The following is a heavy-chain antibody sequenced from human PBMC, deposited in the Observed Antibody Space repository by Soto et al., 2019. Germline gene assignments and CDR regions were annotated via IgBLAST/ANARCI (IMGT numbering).Heavy chain of an antibody. V-gene: IGHV1-2*02. CDR1: GYTLSGYY. CDR2: INPRDGGA. Sequence: ASVKVSCKASGYTLSGYYMHWVRQAPGQGPEWMGWINPRDGGANYAPTFQGRVTMTRDTSISTVYVELSRLTPDDTAVYYCARSPSWETTVTPYYFDYWGQGTLVTVSS. D-gene: IGHD4-4*01. J-gene: IGHJ4*02. CDR3: ARSPSWETTVTPYYFDY.